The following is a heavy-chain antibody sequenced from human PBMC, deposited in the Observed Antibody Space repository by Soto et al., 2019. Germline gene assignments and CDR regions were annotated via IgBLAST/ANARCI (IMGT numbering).Heavy chain of an antibody. CDR3: AKWGGYRAYFDY. CDR2: ISGSGGRK. CDR1: GFTFSIYA. Sequence: GGPLRLSFVASGFTFSIYAMSWVLQAPGKGLEWVSAISGSGGRKYYADYVKGRLNISRDNSKNKLYMKMNRLRAEDTAVYYCAKWGGYRAYFDYWGQGTLVTVSS. V-gene: IGHV3-23*01. D-gene: IGHD5-12*01. J-gene: IGHJ4*02.